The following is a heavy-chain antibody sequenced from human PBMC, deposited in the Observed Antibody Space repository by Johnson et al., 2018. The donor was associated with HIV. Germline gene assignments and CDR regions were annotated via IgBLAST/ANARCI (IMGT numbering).Heavy chain of an antibody. D-gene: IGHD3-10*01. J-gene: IGHJ3*02. V-gene: IGHV3-30*02. CDR3: AKDYEWFGEFVDAFDI. CDR2: IRYDGSNK. CDR1: GFTFSSYG. Sequence: QVLLVESGGGVVQPGGSLRLSCAASGFTFSSYGMHWVRQAPGKGLEWVAFIRYDGSNKYYADSVKGRFTISRDNSKNTLYLQMNSLRAEDTAVYYCAKDYEWFGEFVDAFDIWGQGTMVIVSS.